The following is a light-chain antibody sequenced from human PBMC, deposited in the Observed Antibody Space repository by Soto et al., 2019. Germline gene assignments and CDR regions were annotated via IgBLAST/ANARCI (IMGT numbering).Light chain of an antibody. V-gene: IGKV1-9*01. J-gene: IGKJ5*01. CDR3: QQRSNWPPKVT. CDR1: QCISSY. CDR2: AAS. Sequence: DIQLTQSPSFLSASVGEIVTITCRSIQCISSYLAWYQQKPWKAPKLLIYAASTLQSGVPSRFSGSGSGTEFTLTISSLQPEDFAVYYCQQRSNWPPKVTFGQGTRLEI.